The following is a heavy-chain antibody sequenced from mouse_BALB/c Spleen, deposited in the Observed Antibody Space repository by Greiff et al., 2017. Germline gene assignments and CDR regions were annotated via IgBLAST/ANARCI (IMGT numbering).Heavy chain of an antibody. J-gene: IGHJ3*01. D-gene: IGHD2-2*01. CDR2: ISSGGSYT. Sequence: EVHLVESGGGLVKPGGSLKLSCAASGFTFSSYAMSWVRQTPEKRLEWVATISSGGSYTYYPDSVKGRFTISRDNAKNTLYLQMSSLRSEDTAMYYCARHGYDVGWFAYWGQGTLVTVSA. CDR3: ARHGYDVGWFAY. CDR1: GFTFSSYA. V-gene: IGHV5-9-3*01.